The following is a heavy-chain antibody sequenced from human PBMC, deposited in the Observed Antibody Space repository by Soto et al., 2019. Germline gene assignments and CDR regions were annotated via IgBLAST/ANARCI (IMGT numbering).Heavy chain of an antibody. Sequence: EVQLVESGGGLVQPGQSLRVSCAASGFSFSSYSMNWVRQAPGKGLEWMSYISSSKTYIWYADSVKGRFTISRDNAKNSLSLQMNSLRDEDTAVYYCVRDSGWAFDIWGLGTMVTVSS. V-gene: IGHV3-48*02. J-gene: IGHJ3*02. CDR3: VRDSGWAFDI. CDR1: GFSFSSYS. D-gene: IGHD6-19*01. CDR2: ISSSKTYI.